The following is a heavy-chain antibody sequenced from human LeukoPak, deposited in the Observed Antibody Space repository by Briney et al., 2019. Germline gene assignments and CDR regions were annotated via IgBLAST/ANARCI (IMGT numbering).Heavy chain of an antibody. CDR1: GFTFSHYS. CDR3: ARDQYDFWSGYYTGFDY. Sequence: PGGSLRLSCAGSGFTFSHYSMNWVRQAPGKGLEWVASFGSDLSFRSVADSLKGRFTISRDNAENSIYLHMNSLRAEDTAVYYCARDQYDFWSGYYTGFDYWGQGSLVTVSS. D-gene: IGHD3-3*01. V-gene: IGHV3-21*01. CDR2: FGSDLSFR. J-gene: IGHJ4*02.